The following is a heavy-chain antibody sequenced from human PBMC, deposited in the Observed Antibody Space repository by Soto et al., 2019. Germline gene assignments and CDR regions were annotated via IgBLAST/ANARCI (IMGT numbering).Heavy chain of an antibody. CDR2: IIPIFGTA. Sequence: QVQLVQSGAEVKKPGSSVKVSCKASGGTFSSYAISWVRQAPGQGLEWMGGIIPIFGTANYAQKFQGRVPTLADESASIAYAEVDSVASEDSDVYARAGDSAGECGIWGQGTMVTVSS. V-gene: IGHV1-69*12. J-gene: IGHJ3*02. CDR3: AGDSAGECGI. CDR1: GGTFSSYA. D-gene: IGHD6-13*01.